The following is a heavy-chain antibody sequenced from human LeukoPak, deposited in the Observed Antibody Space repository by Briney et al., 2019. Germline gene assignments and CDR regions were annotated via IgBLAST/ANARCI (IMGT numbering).Heavy chain of an antibody. CDR1: GFTFDDYA. V-gene: IGHV3-9*01. CDR3: AKFSYDSSGYDFDY. J-gene: IGHJ4*02. D-gene: IGHD3-22*01. Sequence: PGRSLRLSCAASGFTFDDYAMHWVRQAPGKGLEWVSGISWNSGSIGYADSVKGRLTISRDNAKNSLYLQMNSLRAEDTALYYCAKFSYDSSGYDFDYWGQGTLVTVSS. CDR2: ISWNSGSI.